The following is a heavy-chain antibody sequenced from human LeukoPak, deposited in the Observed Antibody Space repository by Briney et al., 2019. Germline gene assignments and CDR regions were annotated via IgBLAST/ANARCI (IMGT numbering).Heavy chain of an antibody. CDR3: AKDREYCGGDCYIPAYYFDY. J-gene: IGHJ4*02. Sequence: GGSLRLSCAASGFTFSSYAMSWVRQAPGKGLEWVSAISGSGGSTYYADSVKGRFTISRDNSKNTLYLQMNSLRSEDTAVYYCAKDREYCGGDCYIPAYYFDYWGQGTLVTVSS. CDR1: GFTFSSYA. D-gene: IGHD2-21*02. V-gene: IGHV3-23*01. CDR2: ISGSGGST.